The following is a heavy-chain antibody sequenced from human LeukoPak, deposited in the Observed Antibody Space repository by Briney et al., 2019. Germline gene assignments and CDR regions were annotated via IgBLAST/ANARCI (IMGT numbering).Heavy chain of an antibody. V-gene: IGHV3-48*01. CDR1: GFTFSSYG. J-gene: IGHJ4*02. CDR3: ARGIDY. CDR2: ISSSSSTI. Sequence: RSGGSLRLSCAASGFTFSSYGMTWVRQAPGKGLEWVSYISSSSSTIYYADSVKGRFTISRDNAKNSLYLQLNSLRAEDTAVYYCARGIDYWGRGTLVTVSS.